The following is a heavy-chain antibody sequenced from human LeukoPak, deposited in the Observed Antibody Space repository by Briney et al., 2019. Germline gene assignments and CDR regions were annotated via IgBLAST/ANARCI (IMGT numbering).Heavy chain of an antibody. CDR1: GFTFSSYS. CDR3: ARDLKAGRGLDY. Sequence: GGSLRLSCAASGFTFSSYSMNWVRQAPGKGLEWVSSISSSSSYIYYADSVKGRFTISRDNAKNSLYLQMNSLRAEDTAVYYCARDLKAGRGLDYWGQGTLVTVSS. V-gene: IGHV3-21*01. CDR2: ISSSSSYI. D-gene: IGHD1-1*01. J-gene: IGHJ4*02.